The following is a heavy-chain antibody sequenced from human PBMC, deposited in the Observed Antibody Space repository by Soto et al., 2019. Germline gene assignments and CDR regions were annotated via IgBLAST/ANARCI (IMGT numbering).Heavy chain of an antibody. J-gene: IGHJ4*02. CDR1: GFRFREYA. CDR2: IRSKAFGATA. V-gene: IGHV3-49*03. CDR3: ARRAPVTPFDY. Sequence: SLRLSCTGSGFRFREYAMCWFRQAPGKRPEWVGVIRSKAFGATAEYAASVKGRFTISRDDSDSILYLQMNSLKSEDTAVYYCARRAPVTPFDYWGQGT. D-gene: IGHD4-17*01.